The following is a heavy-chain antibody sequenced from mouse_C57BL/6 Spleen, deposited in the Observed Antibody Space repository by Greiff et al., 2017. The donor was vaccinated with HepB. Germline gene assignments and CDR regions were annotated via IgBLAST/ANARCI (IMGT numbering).Heavy chain of an antibody. V-gene: IGHV5-16*01. Sequence: EVKLMESEGGLVQPGRSMKLSCTASGFTFSDYYMAWVRQVPEKGLEWVANINYDGSSTYYLDSLKSRFIISRDNAKNILYLQMSSLKSEDTATYYCARAPYGRQYYFDYWGQGTTLTVSS. J-gene: IGHJ2*01. CDR2: INYDGSST. CDR1: GFTFSDYY. D-gene: IGHD1-1*01. CDR3: ARAPYGRQYYFDY.